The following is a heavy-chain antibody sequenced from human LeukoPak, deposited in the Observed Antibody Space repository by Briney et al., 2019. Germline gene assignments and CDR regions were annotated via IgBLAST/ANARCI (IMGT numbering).Heavy chain of an antibody. CDR3: ARGRPHGNDY. CDR2: IASDGSST. CDR1: GFTFSSYW. V-gene: IGHV3-74*01. Sequence: GGSLRLSCAASGFTFSSYWMNWVRQAPGKGLVWVSRIASDGSSTTYADSVEGRFSISRDNAKNTLYLQMNSLRVEDTAVYYYARGRPHGNDYWGQGTLVTVSS. D-gene: IGHD4-23*01. J-gene: IGHJ4*02.